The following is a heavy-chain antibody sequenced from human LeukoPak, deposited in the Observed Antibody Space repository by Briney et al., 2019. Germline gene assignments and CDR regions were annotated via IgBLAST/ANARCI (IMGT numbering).Heavy chain of an antibody. V-gene: IGHV3-48*02. J-gene: IGHJ4*02. D-gene: IGHD2-8*02. CDR1: GFTFSSYS. CDR3: ARDHCTGGVCYYYFDY. Sequence: PGGSLRLSCAASGFTFSSYSMIWVRPAPGKGGVGGSYISSSSSTIYYADSVKGRFTISRDNAKNSLYLQMNSLRDEDTAVYYCARDHCTGGVCYYYFDYWGQGTLVTVSS. CDR2: ISSSSSTI.